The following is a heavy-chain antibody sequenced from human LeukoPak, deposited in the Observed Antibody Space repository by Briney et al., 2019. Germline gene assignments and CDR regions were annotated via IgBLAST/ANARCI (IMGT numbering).Heavy chain of an antibody. Sequence: PSETLSLTCTVSGGSISSYYWSWIRQPPGKGLEWIGYIYYSGSTNYNPSLKSRVTISVDTSKNQFSLKLSSVTAADTAVYYCARRLVALRAFDIWGQGTMVTVSS. CDR3: ARRLVALRAFDI. D-gene: IGHD5-12*01. CDR1: GGSISSYY. CDR2: IYYSGST. V-gene: IGHV4-59*01. J-gene: IGHJ3*02.